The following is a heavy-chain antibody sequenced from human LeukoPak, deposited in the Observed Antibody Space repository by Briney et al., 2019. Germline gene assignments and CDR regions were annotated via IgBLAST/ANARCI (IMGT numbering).Heavy chain of an antibody. CDR3: GKKLSGGPFFDY. J-gene: IGHJ4*02. Sequence: GGSLRLSCAASGFTFSTYWVYWVRQAPGKGLVWVSRISTDESSTTYADSVKGRFTISRDNAKNTLYLQMNSLRAEDTAVYYWGKKLSGGPFFDYRGQGTLVTVSS. V-gene: IGHV3-74*01. D-gene: IGHD1-1*01. CDR1: GFTFSTYW. CDR2: ISTDESST.